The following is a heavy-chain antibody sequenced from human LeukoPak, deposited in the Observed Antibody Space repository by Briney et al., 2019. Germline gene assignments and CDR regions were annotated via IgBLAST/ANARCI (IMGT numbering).Heavy chain of an antibody. J-gene: IGHJ4*02. CDR3: ARVQGGPSLYYFDY. CDR1: GGSISSHY. Sequence: SETLSLTCTVPGGSISSHYWSWIRQPPGKGLERSGYIYYSGSTNYNPSPKSRVTISVDTSKNQFSLKLSSVTAADTAVYYCARVQGGPSLYYFDYWGQGTLVTVSS. D-gene: IGHD2-15*01. V-gene: IGHV4-59*11. CDR2: IYYSGST.